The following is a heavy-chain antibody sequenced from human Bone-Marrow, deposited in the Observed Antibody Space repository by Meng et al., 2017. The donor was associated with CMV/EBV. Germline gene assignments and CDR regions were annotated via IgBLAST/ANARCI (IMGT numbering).Heavy chain of an antibody. CDR3: ARDRRANYDYYGMDV. Sequence: SVKVSCKASGDTFQRYSITWVRQAPGQGLEWLGRIMPILGMANHAQSLQGRVTITADKSTSTSYLELSGLTSGDTATYYCARDRRANYDYYGMDVWGQGTSVTVS. CDR2: IMPILGMA. V-gene: IGHV1-69*04. CDR1: GDTFQRYS. J-gene: IGHJ6*02.